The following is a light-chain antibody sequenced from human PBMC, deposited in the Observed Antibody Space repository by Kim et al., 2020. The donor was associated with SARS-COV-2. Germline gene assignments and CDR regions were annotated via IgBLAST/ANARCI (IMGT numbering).Light chain of an antibody. J-gene: IGLJ2*01. CDR3: AAWDDSFVV. CDR1: SSNLGSNT. Sequence: TPGQRVTISCSGSSSNLGSNTVNWYQQLPGTAPKLLIYSNSQRPSGVPDRFSGSKSGTSASLAISGLQSEDEADYYCAAWDDSFVVFGGGTQLTVL. CDR2: SNS. V-gene: IGLV1-44*01.